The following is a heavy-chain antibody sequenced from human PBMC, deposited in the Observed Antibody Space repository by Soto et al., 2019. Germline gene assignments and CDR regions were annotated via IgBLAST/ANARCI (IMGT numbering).Heavy chain of an antibody. CDR3: ARRYCASDNCPLFYYFVDL. CDR1: GGTFNKFA. J-gene: IGHJ6*02. V-gene: IGHV1-69*13. CDR2: IIPVFRSA. Sequence: SVKVSCKXSGGTFNKFAFSWVRQAPGQGFEWMGGIIPVFRSANYAQRFRGRITITADEYTSTVYLYLNDLRSDDTAVYYCARRYCASDNCPLFYYFVDLWGLGTTVTVS. D-gene: IGHD2-21*02.